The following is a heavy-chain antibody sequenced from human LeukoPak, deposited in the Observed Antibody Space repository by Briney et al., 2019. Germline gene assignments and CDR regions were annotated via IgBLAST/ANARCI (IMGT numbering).Heavy chain of an antibody. CDR2: ISSGSSAI. Sequence: PGGSLRLSCAASGFTFSSYSMNWVRQAPGKGLEWISYISSGSSAIYCADSVKGRFTISRDNAKNSLYLQTNSLRAEDTAVYYCAAQSGSGSNYPDYWGQGTLVTVSS. J-gene: IGHJ4*02. CDR3: AAQSGSGSNYPDY. D-gene: IGHD3-10*01. CDR1: GFTFSSYS. V-gene: IGHV3-48*01.